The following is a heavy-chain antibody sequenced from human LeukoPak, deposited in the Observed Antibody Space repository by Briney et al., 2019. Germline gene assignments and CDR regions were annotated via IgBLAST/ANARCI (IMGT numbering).Heavy chain of an antibody. CDR1: GFTFSGYS. D-gene: IGHD3-3*01. Sequence: GGSLRLSCAGSGFTFSGYSMNWVRQAPGKGLEWVSSITSSNNYIYYADSMKGRFTISRDNAKNSLYLQMNSLRADDTAVYYCARGSEWSNGVSDYWGQGTLVIVSS. CDR2: ITSSNNYI. J-gene: IGHJ4*02. CDR3: ARGSEWSNGVSDY. V-gene: IGHV3-21*01.